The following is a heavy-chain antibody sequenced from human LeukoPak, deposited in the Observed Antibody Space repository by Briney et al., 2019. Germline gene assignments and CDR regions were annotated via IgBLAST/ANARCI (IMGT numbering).Heavy chain of an antibody. D-gene: IGHD3-16*01. CDR1: GGSISSNY. J-gene: IGHJ6*03. V-gene: IGHV4-59*01. CDR3: GRDALGGYVSYYYMDV. CDR2: ISNSGST. Sequence: PSETLSLTCTVSGGSISSNYWTWIRQSPVKGLEWIGDISNSGSTSYNPSLKSRVTISIDTSKNQFSLKLSSVTAADTAVYYCGRDALGGYVSYYYMDVWGKGTTVTVSS.